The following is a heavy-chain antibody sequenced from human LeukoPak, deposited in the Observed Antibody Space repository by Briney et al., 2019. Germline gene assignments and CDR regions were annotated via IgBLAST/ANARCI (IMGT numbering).Heavy chain of an antibody. CDR2: ISSSGSTI. V-gene: IGHV3-11*01. Sequence: GALRLSCAASGFTFSDYYMRLIRQAPGKGLGWASFISSSGSTIYYADSVKGRFTISRDNAKNSLYLQMNSRRAEDTAVYYCARGYCSSTSCPPGYWGQGTLVTVSS. CDR3: ARGYCSSTSCPPGY. CDR1: GFTFSDYY. D-gene: IGHD2-2*01. J-gene: IGHJ4*02.